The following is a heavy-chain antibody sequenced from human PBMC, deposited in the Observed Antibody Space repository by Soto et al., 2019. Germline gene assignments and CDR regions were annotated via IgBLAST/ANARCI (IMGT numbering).Heavy chain of an antibody. V-gene: IGHV4-59*01. CDR3: ARDQSLARGSSKGAYNWFDP. Sequence: SETLSLTCTVSGGSISSYYWSWIRQPPGKGLEWIGYIYYSGSTNYNPSLKSRVTISVDTSKNQFSLKLSSVTAADTAVYYCARDQSLARGSSKGAYNWFDPWGQGTLVTVSS. D-gene: IGHD6-6*01. CDR1: GGSISSYY. J-gene: IGHJ5*02. CDR2: IYYSGST.